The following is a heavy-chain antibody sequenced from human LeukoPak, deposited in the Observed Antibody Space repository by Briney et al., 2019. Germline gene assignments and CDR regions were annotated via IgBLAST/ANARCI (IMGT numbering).Heavy chain of an antibody. V-gene: IGHV6-1*01. CDR1: GDSVSSNSVT. Sequence: SQTLSLTCAISGDSVSSNSVTWNWIRQSPPRGLEWLGRTYYRSTWYNDYAVSVRGRITVNPDTSKNQFSLHLNSVTPEDTAVYYCARRLTQYDCFDPWGQGILVTVSS. D-gene: IGHD2-2*01. CDR2: TYYRSTWYN. CDR3: ARRLTQYDCFDP. J-gene: IGHJ5*02.